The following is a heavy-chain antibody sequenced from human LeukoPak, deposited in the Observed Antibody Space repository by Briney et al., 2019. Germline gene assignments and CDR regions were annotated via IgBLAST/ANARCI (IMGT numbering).Heavy chain of an antibody. Sequence: SETLSLTCTVSGGSISSYYWSWIRQPAGKGLEWIGRIYTSGSTNYNPSLKSRVTMSVDTSKNQFSLKLSSVTAADTAVYYCARGRCYYDSSGYYSWFDPWGQGTLVTVSS. D-gene: IGHD3-22*01. CDR2: IYTSGST. J-gene: IGHJ5*02. CDR3: ARGRCYYDSSGYYSWFDP. V-gene: IGHV4-4*07. CDR1: GGSISSYY.